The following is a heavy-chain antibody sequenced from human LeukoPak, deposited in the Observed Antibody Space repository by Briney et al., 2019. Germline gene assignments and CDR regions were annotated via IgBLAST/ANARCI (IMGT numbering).Heavy chain of an antibody. CDR1: GGSISRDY. V-gene: IGHV4-59*01. CDR3: ARDRPGGSSLDY. J-gene: IGHJ4*02. CDR2: IDYAGRT. Sequence: SQTLSLTCTVSGGSISRDYWSWIRQPPGKGLEWIGYIDYAGRTNYNPSLKSRVTISVDTSKNQFSLKLSSVTAADTAVYYCARDRPGGSSLDYWGQGTLVTVSS. D-gene: IGHD6-13*01.